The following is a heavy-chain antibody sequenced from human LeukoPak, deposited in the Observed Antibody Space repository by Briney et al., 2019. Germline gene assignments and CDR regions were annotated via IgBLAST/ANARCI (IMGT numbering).Heavy chain of an antibody. V-gene: IGHV3-11*01. Sequence: GGSLRLSCAASGFTFSDYYMSRIRQAPGKGLEWVSYISSSGSTIYYADSVKGRFTISRDNAKNSLYLQVNSLRAEDTAVYYCARDTFEIVGATYWGQGTLVTVSS. CDR1: GFTFSDYY. D-gene: IGHD1-26*01. CDR2: ISSSGSTI. CDR3: ARDTFEIVGATY. J-gene: IGHJ4*02.